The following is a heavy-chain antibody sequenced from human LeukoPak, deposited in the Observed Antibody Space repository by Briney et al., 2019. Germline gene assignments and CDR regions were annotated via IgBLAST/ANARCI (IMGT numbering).Heavy chain of an antibody. CDR1: GGSINNYY. V-gene: IGHV4-59*08. CDR2: IYYSGST. CDR3: AEYHFGSGTISY. D-gene: IGHD3-10*01. Sequence: PSETLSLTCTVSGGSINNYYWSWIRQPPGKGLEWIGYIYYSGSTNYNPSLKGRVTISVDTSKNQFSLMLSSVTAADTAIYYCAEYHFGSGTISYWGQGTLVTVSS. J-gene: IGHJ4*02.